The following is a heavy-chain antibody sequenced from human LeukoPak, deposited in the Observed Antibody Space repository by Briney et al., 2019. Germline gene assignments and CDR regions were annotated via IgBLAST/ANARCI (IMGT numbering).Heavy chain of an antibody. CDR2: INVKSGGT. D-gene: IGHD3/OR15-3a*01. J-gene: IGHJ4*02. Sequence: ASVKVSCKASGYTFTGHYMHWVRQAPGQGPEWMGWINVKSGGTNYAQKFQGRVTLTRDTSINTAYMELSRLRSDDTAVYYCARAEYVERYDFWSGYSDYWGQGTLVTVSS. CDR3: ARAEYVERYDFWSGYSDY. CDR1: GYTFTGHY. V-gene: IGHV1-2*02.